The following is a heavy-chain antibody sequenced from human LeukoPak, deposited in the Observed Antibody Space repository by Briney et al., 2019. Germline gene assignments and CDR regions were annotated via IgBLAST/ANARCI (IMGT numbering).Heavy chain of an antibody. D-gene: IGHD2-15*01. V-gene: IGHV3-21*06. CDR2: MSSGSRYI. J-gene: IGHJ4*02. CDR1: GFSFSTYA. Sequence: GGSLRLSYTASGFSFSTYAMTWVRQAPGKGLEWISSMSSGSRYIYYADSVRGRFTISRDNTKNSLYLLMNNLRAEDTAIYYCARDRPTGASRVFVVQWGQGTPVTVSS. CDR3: ARDRPTGASRVFVVQ.